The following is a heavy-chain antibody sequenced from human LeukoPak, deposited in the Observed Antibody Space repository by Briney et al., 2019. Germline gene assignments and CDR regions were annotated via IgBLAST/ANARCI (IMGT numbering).Heavy chain of an antibody. V-gene: IGHV4-59*08. CDR1: GGSISYYY. D-gene: IGHD4-17*01. J-gene: IGHJ4*02. CDR3: ARHGNGDLYYFDY. Sequence: SETLSLTCTVSGGSISYYYWSWIRQPPGKGLELIGYIYYSGSTKYNPSLKSQITISVDTSKNQFSLKLSSVTAADTAMYYCARHGNGDLYYFDYWGQGTLVTVSS. CDR2: IYYSGST.